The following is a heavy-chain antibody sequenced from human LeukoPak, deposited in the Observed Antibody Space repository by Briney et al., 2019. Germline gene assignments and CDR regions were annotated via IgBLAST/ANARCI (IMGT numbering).Heavy chain of an antibody. CDR1: GGSFSGYY. Sequence: SETLSLTCAVYGGSFSGYYWSWIRQPPGKGLEWIGEINHSGSTNYNPSLKSRVTISVDTSKNQSSLKLSSVTAADTAVYYCARGGTGSSWSLRQSYYFDYWGQGTLVTVSS. D-gene: IGHD6-13*01. V-gene: IGHV4-34*01. J-gene: IGHJ4*02. CDR2: INHSGST. CDR3: ARGGTGSSWSLRQSYYFDY.